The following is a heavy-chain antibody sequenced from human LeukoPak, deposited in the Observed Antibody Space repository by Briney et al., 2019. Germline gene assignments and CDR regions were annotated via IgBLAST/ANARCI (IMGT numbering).Heavy chain of an antibody. CDR1: GGSISSGSYY. J-gene: IGHJ4*02. Sequence: PSQTLSLXCTVSGGSISSGSYYWSWIRQPAGKGPEWIGRIYTSGSTNYNPSLKSRVTISVDTSKNQFSLKLSSVTAADTAVYYCARALGENYDFWSGYYTLDYWGQGTLVTVSS. D-gene: IGHD3-3*01. CDR3: ARALGENYDFWSGYYTLDY. CDR2: IYTSGST. V-gene: IGHV4-61*02.